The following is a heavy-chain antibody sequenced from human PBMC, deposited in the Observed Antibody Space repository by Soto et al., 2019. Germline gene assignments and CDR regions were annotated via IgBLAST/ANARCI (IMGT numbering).Heavy chain of an antibody. CDR3: ARSFYDSRGFYFPYDS. CDR2: IWYDGSNR. V-gene: IGHV3-33*03. J-gene: IGHJ4*02. Sequence: PGGSLRLSCAASGFTFNSYGMHWVRQAPGKGLEWVASIWYDGSNRYYSESVKGRFTISRDNSKNTLFLQMNSLRGDDTAIYSCARSFYDSRGFYFPYDSWGLGTLVTVSS. CDR1: GFTFNSYG. D-gene: IGHD3-22*01.